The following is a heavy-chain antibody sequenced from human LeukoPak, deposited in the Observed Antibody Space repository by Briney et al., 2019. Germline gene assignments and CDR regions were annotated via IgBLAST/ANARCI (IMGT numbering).Heavy chain of an antibody. CDR1: GFTFSSYS. CDR3: ARDYAVGTPFDS. Sequence: GGSLRLSCAASGFTFSSYSMNWVRQAPGKGLEWVSSISSSSSYIYYADSVEGRFTISRDNAKNTLFLQMNSLTAEDTAVYYCARDYAVGTPFDSWGQGTLVTVSS. D-gene: IGHD4-23*01. J-gene: IGHJ4*02. V-gene: IGHV3-21*01. CDR2: ISSSSSYI.